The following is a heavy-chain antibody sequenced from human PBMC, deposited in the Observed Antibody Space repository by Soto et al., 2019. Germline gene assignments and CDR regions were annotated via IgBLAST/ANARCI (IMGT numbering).Heavy chain of an antibody. CDR3: AHRRGDVVTGHYYFDY. CDR1: GFSLNTRGVG. Sequence: QITLKESGPTLVKPTQTLTLTCTFSGFSLNTRGVGVGWIRQPPGKALEWLALISWDGEKRYSPSLKSRLTITKDTSENQVVLTMTNIDPVDTATYYCAHRRGDVVTGHYYFDYWGQGTLVTVSS. CDR2: ISWDGEK. V-gene: IGHV2-5*02. D-gene: IGHD3-9*01. J-gene: IGHJ4*02.